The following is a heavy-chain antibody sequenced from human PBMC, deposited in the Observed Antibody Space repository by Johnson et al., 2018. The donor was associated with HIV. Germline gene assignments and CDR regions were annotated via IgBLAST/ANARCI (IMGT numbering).Heavy chain of an antibody. CDR2: ISSGGRTI. J-gene: IGHJ3*02. CDR3: ARGGGVVGNPVDI. D-gene: IGHD1-26*01. Sequence: QVQLVESGGGVVQPGRSLRLSCAASGFKFSDYHMSWIRQAPGKGLEWVSYISSGGRTIYYADSVKGRFTISRDNSKNTLYLQMGSLRAEDMAVYYCARGGGVVGNPVDIWGQGTMVTVSS. V-gene: IGHV3-11*04. CDR1: GFKFSDYH.